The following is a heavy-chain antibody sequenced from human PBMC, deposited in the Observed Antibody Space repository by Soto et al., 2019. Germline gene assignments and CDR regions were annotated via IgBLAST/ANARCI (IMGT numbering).Heavy chain of an antibody. CDR3: TTFMVRGVSDAFDI. J-gene: IGHJ3*02. CDR1: GFTFSNAW. V-gene: IGHV3-15*01. D-gene: IGHD3-10*01. CDR2: IKSKTDGGTT. Sequence: GGSLRLSCAASGFTFSNAWMSWVRQAPGKGLEWVGRIKSKTDGGTTDYAAPVKGRFTISRDDSKNTLYLQMNSLKTEDTVVYYCTTFMVRGVSDAFDIWGQGTMVTVSS.